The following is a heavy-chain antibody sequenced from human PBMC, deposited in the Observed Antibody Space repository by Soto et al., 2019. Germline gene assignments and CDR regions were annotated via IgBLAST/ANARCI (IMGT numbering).Heavy chain of an antibody. V-gene: IGHV4-4*07. CDR1: GGSISSYY. J-gene: IGHJ3*02. CDR2: IYTSGST. CDR3: ARDRGYYDSSGPPADAFDI. D-gene: IGHD3-22*01. Sequence: SETLSLTCTVSGGSISSYYWSWIRQPAGKGLEWIGRIYTSGSTNYNPSLKSRVTMSVATSKNQFSLKLSFVTAADTAVYYCARDRGYYDSSGPPADAFDIWGQGTMVTVSS.